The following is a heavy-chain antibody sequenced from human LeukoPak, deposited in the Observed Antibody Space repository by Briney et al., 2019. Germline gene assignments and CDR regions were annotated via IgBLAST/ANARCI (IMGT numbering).Heavy chain of an antibody. Sequence: GGSLRFSCAAPGFTFSDYYMSWIRQAPGKGLEWVSNISSSGSTIYYADSVKGRFTISRDNAKNSLYLQMNSLRAEDTAVYYCARADSSGYYWVFDYWGQGTLVTVSS. CDR3: ARADSSGYYWVFDY. J-gene: IGHJ4*02. CDR2: ISSSGSTI. D-gene: IGHD3-22*01. V-gene: IGHV3-11*01. CDR1: GFTFSDYY.